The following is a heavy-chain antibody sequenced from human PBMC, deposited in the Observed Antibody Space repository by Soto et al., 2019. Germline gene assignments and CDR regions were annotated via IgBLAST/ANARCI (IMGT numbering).Heavy chain of an antibody. V-gene: IGHV1-3*01. D-gene: IGHD2-2*01. CDR2: INAGNGNT. CDR1: GYTFTSYA. CDR3: ARGFRCSSTCCYVNQDAFDI. J-gene: IGHJ3*02. Sequence: ASVKVSCKASGYTFTSYAMHWVRQAPGQRLEWMGWINAGNGNTKYSQKFQGRVTITRDTSASTAYMELSSLRSEDTAVYYCARGFRCSSTCCYVNQDAFDIWGQGTMVTVSS.